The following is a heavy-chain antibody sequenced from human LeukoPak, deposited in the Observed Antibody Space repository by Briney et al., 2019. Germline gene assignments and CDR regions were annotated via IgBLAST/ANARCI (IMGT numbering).Heavy chain of an antibody. CDR2: IRYDGSGK. CDR1: GFTFSNAW. J-gene: IGHJ5*02. Sequence: GGSLRLSCAASGFTFSNAWMSWVRQAPGKGLEWVAFIRYDGSGKYYGDSVKGRFTISRDISKNTLHLQMNSLRAEDTAVYYCARDRSGDDDFWSGYYTNYFDPWGQGTLVTVSS. D-gene: IGHD3-3*01. CDR3: ARDRSGDDDFWSGYYTNYFDP. V-gene: IGHV3-30*02.